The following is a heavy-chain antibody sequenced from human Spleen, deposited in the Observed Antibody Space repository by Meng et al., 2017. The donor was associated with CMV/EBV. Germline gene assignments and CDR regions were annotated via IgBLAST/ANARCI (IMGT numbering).Heavy chain of an antibody. Sequence: NFSSYAISWVRQAPGQGLEWMGWITTYNGNTNYAQRLQDRVTMTTDTSTKTAYMELRSLRSDDTAVYYCARRFCSTASCYNDWFDPWGQGTLVTISS. CDR2: ITTYNGNT. V-gene: IGHV1-18*01. D-gene: IGHD2-2*02. CDR1: NFSSYA. J-gene: IGHJ5*02. CDR3: ARRFCSTASCYNDWFDP.